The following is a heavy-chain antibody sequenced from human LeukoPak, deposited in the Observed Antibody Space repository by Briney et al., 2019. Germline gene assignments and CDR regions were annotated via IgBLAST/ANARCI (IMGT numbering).Heavy chain of an antibody. Sequence: GGSLGLSCAASGFTFSSYAMSWVRQAPGKGLEWVSAISGSGGSTYYADSVKGRFTISRDNSKNTLYLQMNSLRAEDTAVYYCAKGRGGSSWPIDDYWGQGTLATVSS. D-gene: IGHD6-13*01. CDR3: AKGRGGSSWPIDDY. J-gene: IGHJ4*02. CDR2: ISGSGGST. V-gene: IGHV3-23*01. CDR1: GFTFSSYA.